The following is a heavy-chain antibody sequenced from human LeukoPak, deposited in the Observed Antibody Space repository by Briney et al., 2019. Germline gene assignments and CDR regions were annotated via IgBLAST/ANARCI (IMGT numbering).Heavy chain of an antibody. CDR1: GGSISSSNW. D-gene: IGHD2-2*01. CDR3: ARGGIVVVPAAPPNWFDP. CDR2: IYHSGST. J-gene: IGHJ5*02. V-gene: IGHV4-4*02. Sequence: SGTLSLTCAVSGGSISSSNWWSWVRQPPGKGLEWIGEIYHSGSTNYNPSLKSRVTISVDTSKNQFSLKLSSVTAADTAVYYCARGGIVVVPAAPPNWFDPWGQGTLVTVSS.